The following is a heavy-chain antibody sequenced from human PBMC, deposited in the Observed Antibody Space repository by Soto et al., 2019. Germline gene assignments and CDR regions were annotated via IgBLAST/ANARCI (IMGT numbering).Heavy chain of an antibody. D-gene: IGHD1-1*01. J-gene: IGHJ4*02. Sequence: VQLLESGGDLVQPGGSLRVSCAASGFMFSSHGMSWVRQAPGKGLEWVSSISSGGDLTYYADSVKGRFTVSRDNLKNTLSLQMDSLRAEDTATYYCAKIGQIGNWFFDYCGQGTLVTVSS. CDR3: AKIGQIGNWFFDY. V-gene: IGHV3-23*01. CDR1: GFMFSSHG. CDR2: ISSGGDLT.